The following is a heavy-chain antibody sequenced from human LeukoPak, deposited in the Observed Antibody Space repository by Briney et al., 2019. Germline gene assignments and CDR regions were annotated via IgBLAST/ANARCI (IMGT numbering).Heavy chain of an antibody. D-gene: IGHD4-11*01. J-gene: IGHJ5*02. CDR3: ARGRRGRNSNDRGGNWFDP. CDR2: INPNSGGT. V-gene: IGHV1-2*02. CDR1: GYTFTGYY. Sequence: ASVKVSCKASGYTFTGYYMHWVRQAPGQGLEWMGWINPNSGGTNYAQKFQGRVTMTRDTSISTAYMELSRLRSDDTAVYYCARGRRGRNSNDRGGNWFDPWGQGTLVTVSS.